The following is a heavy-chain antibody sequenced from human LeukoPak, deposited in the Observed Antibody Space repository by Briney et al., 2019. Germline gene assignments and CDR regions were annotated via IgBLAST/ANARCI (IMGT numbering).Heavy chain of an antibody. V-gene: IGHV4-39*01. CDR3: ARLGTVTKPIDY. Sequence: SETLSLTCTVSGDSISSSSYYWGWIRQPPGKGLEWIGSIYYSGSTYYNPSLKSRVTISVDMSKNQFSLKLSSVTAADTAVYYCARLGTVTKPIDYWGQGTLVTVSS. CDR2: IYYSGST. CDR1: GDSISSSSYY. D-gene: IGHD4-17*01. J-gene: IGHJ4*02.